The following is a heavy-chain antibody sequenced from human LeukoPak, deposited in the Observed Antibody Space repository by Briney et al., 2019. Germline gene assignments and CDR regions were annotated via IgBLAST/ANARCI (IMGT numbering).Heavy chain of an antibody. CDR3: ARDSSSSSAYYYYYYGMDV. J-gene: IGHJ6*02. CDR1: GFTFSSYW. V-gene: IGHV3-7*01. Sequence: GGSLRLSCAASGFTFSSYWMSLVRQAPGKGLEWVANIKQDGSEKYYVDSVKGRFTISRDNAKNSLYLQMNSLRAEDTAVYYCARDSSSSSAYYYYYYGMDVWGQGTTVTVSS. D-gene: IGHD6-6*01. CDR2: IKQDGSEK.